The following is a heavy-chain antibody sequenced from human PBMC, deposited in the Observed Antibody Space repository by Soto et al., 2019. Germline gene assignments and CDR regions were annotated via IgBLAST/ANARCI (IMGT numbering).Heavy chain of an antibody. CDR2: ISDSGSLT. CDR1: GFTFSAYY. Sequence: PGGSLRLSCAASGFTFSAYYMSWIRQAPGKGLEWVSYISDSGSLTHYGDSVKGRVTISRDNAKASLYLQMDSLRAEDTAIYYCARALVLGVGALSQWGQGTLVTVSS. J-gene: IGHJ4*02. V-gene: IGHV3-11*01. CDR3: ARALVLGVGALSQ. D-gene: IGHD1-26*01.